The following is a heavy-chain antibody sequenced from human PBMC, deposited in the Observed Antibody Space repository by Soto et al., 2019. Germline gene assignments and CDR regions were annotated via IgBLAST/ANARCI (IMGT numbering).Heavy chain of an antibody. V-gene: IGHV3-21*06. Sequence: GGSLRLSCAASGFTFTRFSMNWVRQAPGKGLEWVSSISSTTNYIYYGDSMKGRFTISRDNAKNSLYLEMNSPRAEDTAVYYCARESEDLTSNFDYWGQGTLVTVSS. J-gene: IGHJ4*02. CDR1: GFTFTRFS. CDR3: ARESEDLTSNFDY. CDR2: ISSTTNYI.